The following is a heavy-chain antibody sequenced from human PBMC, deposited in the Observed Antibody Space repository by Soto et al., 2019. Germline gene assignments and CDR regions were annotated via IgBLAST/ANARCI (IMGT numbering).Heavy chain of an antibody. CDR2: ISSSSSYI. CDR3: ASFDFGELLHQDYYYGMDV. D-gene: IGHD1-26*01. V-gene: IGHV3-21*01. CDR1: GFTFSSYS. Sequence: PGGSLRLSCAASGFTFSSYSMNWVRQAPGKGLEWVSSISSSSSYIYYADSVKGRFTISRDNAKNSLYLQMNSLRAEDTAVYYCASFDFGELLHQDYYYGMDVWGQGTTVTVSS. J-gene: IGHJ6*02.